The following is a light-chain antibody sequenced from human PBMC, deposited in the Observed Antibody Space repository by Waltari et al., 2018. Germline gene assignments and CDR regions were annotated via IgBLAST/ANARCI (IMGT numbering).Light chain of an antibody. V-gene: IGKV1-5*01. CDR1: QSISSW. CDR2: DAS. J-gene: IGKJ2*01. CDR3: QQYNSYSLYT. Sequence: DLQMTQSPSTLSESVGDRVTITCRASQSISSWLAWYQQNPGKAPKLLIYDASSLESGVPSRFSGSGSGTEFTLTISSLQPDDFATYYCQQYNSYSLYTFGQGTKLEIK.